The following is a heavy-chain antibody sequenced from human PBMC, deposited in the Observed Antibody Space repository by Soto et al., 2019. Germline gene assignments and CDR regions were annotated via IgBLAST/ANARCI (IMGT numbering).Heavy chain of an antibody. V-gene: IGHV3-74*01. CDR1: GFTFNTHW. Sequence: EVQLVESGGGLILPGGSLRLSCAASGFTFNTHWMHWVRQAPVKGLVWVSRINSDGSITDYADSVNGRFSISRGNPSNTLSLKRNSLSPEDTAVYYCARAMTSVGAAAKGDFWCQGTLVTVSS. J-gene: IGHJ4*02. D-gene: IGHD1-26*01. CDR2: INSDGSIT. CDR3: ARAMTSVGAAAKGDF.